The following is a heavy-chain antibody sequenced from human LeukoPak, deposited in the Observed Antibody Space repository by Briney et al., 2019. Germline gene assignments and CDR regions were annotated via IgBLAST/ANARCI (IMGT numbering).Heavy chain of an antibody. D-gene: IGHD3-3*01. CDR1: GDSINTNGYF. CDR3: ARAREWAVPDY. J-gene: IGHJ4*02. V-gene: IGHV4-31*03. CDR2: ISYSGNT. Sequence: PSETLSLTCTVSGDSINTNGYFWSWIRQHPGKGLEWIGYISYSGNTYYNPSLESRVTISVDMSKNQFSLKLNSVTAADTAVYYCARAREWAVPDYWGQGTLVTVSS.